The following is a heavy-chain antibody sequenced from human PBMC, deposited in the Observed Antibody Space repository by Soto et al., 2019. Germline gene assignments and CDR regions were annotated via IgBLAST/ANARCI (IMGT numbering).Heavy chain of an antibody. V-gene: IGHV4-30-4*01. CDR1: CGSISSVDYY. Sequence: SETLSLSCAVSCGSISSVDYYWSWIRQPPGKGLEWIGDIYYIGSTYYTPSLKSRVTISVDRSKTQFSLQLSSVTAADTAVYYCARDYYYDSSAYPYSFDYWGQGTLVTVSS. CDR3: ARDYYYDSSAYPYSFDY. CDR2: IYYIGST. D-gene: IGHD3-22*01. J-gene: IGHJ4*02.